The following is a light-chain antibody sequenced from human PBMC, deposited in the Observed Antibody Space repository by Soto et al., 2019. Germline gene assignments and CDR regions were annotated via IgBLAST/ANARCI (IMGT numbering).Light chain of an antibody. CDR3: QQYNNWPPWT. V-gene: IGKV3-15*01. CDR1: QSVSSN. Sequence: EIVMTQSPATLSVSPGERATLSCRASQSVSSNLAWYQQKHGQAPRLLIFGASTRATGIPARFSGSGSGTEFVLTISSLQSEDFAFYYCQQYNNWPPWTFGQGTKVEIK. J-gene: IGKJ1*01. CDR2: GAS.